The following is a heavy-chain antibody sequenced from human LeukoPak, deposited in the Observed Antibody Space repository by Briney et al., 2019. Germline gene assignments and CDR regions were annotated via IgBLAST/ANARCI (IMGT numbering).Heavy chain of an antibody. Sequence: ASVKVSCKASGYTFTGYYMHWVRQAPGQGLEWMGWINTNTGNPTYAQGFTGRFVFSLDTSVSTAYLQISSLKPEDTAVYYCAKQGPGYCGSTSCYGVDYWGQGTLVTVSS. D-gene: IGHD2-2*01. V-gene: IGHV7-4-1*02. CDR2: INTNTGNP. CDR3: AKQGPGYCGSTSCYGVDY. J-gene: IGHJ4*02. CDR1: GYTFTGYY.